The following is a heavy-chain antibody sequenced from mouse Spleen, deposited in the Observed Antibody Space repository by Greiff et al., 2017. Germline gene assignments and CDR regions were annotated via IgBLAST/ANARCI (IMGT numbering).Heavy chain of an antibody. V-gene: IGHV5-6-5*01. CDR2: ISSGGST. CDR1: GFTFSSYA. CDR3: ARGGVYRYDGGVYFDY. Sequence: EVKLMESGGGLVKPGGSLKLSCAASGFTFSSYAMSWVRQTPEKRLEWVASISSGGSTYYPDSVKGRFTISRDNARNILYLQMSSLRSEDTAMYYCARGGVYRYDGGVYFDYWGQGTTLTVSS. D-gene: IGHD2-14*01. J-gene: IGHJ2*01.